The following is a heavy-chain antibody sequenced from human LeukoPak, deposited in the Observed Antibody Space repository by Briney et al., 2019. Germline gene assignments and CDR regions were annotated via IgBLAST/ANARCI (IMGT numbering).Heavy chain of an antibody. CDR1: GFTIGTAW. J-gene: IGHJ6*04. CDR2: IKSEGEGATT. V-gene: IGHV3-15*01. CDR3: IAHFPYFYGFDV. Sequence: GGSLRLSCVSSGFTIGTAWMSWVRQAPGKGLEWLGHIKSEGEGATTDYAAPAKGRFAISRDDSKNLIYLQMSSLKIDDTAIYYCIAHFPYFYGFDVWGRGTTVTVSS. D-gene: IGHD3-3*02.